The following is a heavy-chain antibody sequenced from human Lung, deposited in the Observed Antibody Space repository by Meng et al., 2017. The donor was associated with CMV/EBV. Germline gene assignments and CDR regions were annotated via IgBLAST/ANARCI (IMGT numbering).Heavy chain of an antibody. D-gene: IGHD6-19*01. CDR3: ASFPPPGKQWLVTDY. J-gene: IGHJ4*02. CDR1: GGASSSSNW. V-gene: IGHV4-4*02. Sequence: QVQVQGPGPGRGMPSGTLSLTCAVAGGASSSSNWWRWVRQPPGKGLEWIGEIYHSGSTNYNPSLKSRVTISVDKSKNQFSLKLSSVTAADTAVYYCASFPPPGKQWLVTDYWGQGTLVTVSS. CDR2: IYHSGST.